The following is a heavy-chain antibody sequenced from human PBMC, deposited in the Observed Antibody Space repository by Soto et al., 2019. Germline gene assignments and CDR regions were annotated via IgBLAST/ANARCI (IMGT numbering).Heavy chain of an antibody. CDR1: GFSLSTSGVG. Sequence: QITLKESGPTLVKPTQTLTLTCTFSGFSLSTSGVGVGWIRQPPGKALEWLALIYWDDDKSYSPSLKSRLTITKDTAKNQVILTMTNMDPVETATYYCAHRRRYYDSSGYYYLDYWGQGTLVTVSS. D-gene: IGHD3-22*01. J-gene: IGHJ4*02. CDR3: AHRRRYYDSSGYYYLDY. V-gene: IGHV2-5*02. CDR2: IYWDDDK.